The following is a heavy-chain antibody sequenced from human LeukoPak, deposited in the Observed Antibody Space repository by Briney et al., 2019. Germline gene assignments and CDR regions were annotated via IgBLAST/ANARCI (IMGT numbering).Heavy chain of an antibody. CDR1: GFTFTTYA. D-gene: IGHD6-19*01. V-gene: IGHV3-23*01. J-gene: IGHJ4*02. CDR3: AKDLSSSGFRIDY. Sequence: GGSLRPSCAAAGFTFTTYAMSWVRQAPGNGLEWVSTISDSGVSTYYADSVKGRFTISRDNSKNTLYMQMNSVRAEDTAVYYCAKDLSSSGFRIDYWGQGTLVTVSS. CDR2: ISDSGVST.